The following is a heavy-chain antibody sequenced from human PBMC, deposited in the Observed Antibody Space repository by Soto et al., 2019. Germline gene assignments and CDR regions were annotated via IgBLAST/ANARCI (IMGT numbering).Heavy chain of an antibody. Sequence: QITLRESGPALVRHTQTLTLTCTFSGFSLSSNGVGVGWIRQPPGKALEWLALIYWDDDHRYSPSLKTRLTITKDTSKNQVVLTMTKLDPVDTATYYCAREMYYSAYFDSGGQGTLVTVSS. CDR2: IYWDDDH. CDR1: GFSLSSNGVG. V-gene: IGHV2-5*02. D-gene: IGHD3-10*01. CDR3: AREMYYSAYFDS. J-gene: IGHJ4*02.